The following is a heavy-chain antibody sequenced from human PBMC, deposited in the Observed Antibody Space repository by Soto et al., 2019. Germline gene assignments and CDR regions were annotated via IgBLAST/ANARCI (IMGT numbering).Heavy chain of an antibody. D-gene: IGHD1-26*01. CDR2: IIPIFGTA. CDR3: ARSMRVGTTYSYYGMDV. J-gene: IGHJ6*02. Sequence: SVKVSCKASGGTFSSYAISWVRQAPGQGLEWMGGIIPIFGTANYAQKLQGRVTMTTDTSTSTVYMELRSLRSDDTAVYYCARSMRVGTTYSYYGMDVWGQGTTVTVSS. V-gene: IGHV1-69*05. CDR1: GGTFSSYA.